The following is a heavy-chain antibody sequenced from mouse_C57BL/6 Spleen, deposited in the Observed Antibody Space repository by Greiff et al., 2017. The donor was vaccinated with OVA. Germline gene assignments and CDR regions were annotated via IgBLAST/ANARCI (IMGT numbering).Heavy chain of an antibody. J-gene: IGHJ3*01. CDR2: INPSSGYT. V-gene: IGHV1-7*01. Sequence: QVQLKESGAELAKPGASVKLSCKASGYTFTSYWMHWVKQRPGQGLEWIGYINPSSGYTKYNQKFKDKATFTADKSSSTAYMQLSSLTYEDSAVYYCARGYYGSSYSWFAYWGQGTLVTVSA. CDR1: GYTFTSYW. D-gene: IGHD1-1*01. CDR3: ARGYYGSSYSWFAY.